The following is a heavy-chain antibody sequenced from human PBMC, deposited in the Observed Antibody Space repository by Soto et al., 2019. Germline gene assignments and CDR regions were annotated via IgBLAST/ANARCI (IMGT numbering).Heavy chain of an antibody. CDR2: INHSGST. Sequence: QVQLQQWGAGLLKPSETLSLTCAVYGGSFSGYYWSWIRQPPGKGLEWIGEINHSGSTNYNPSLKSRFTISVDTSKNQFSLKLSSVTAADTAVYYCARRKLTRNNNWFDPWGQGTLVTVSS. D-gene: IGHD2-15*01. CDR1: GGSFSGYY. J-gene: IGHJ5*02. V-gene: IGHV4-34*01. CDR3: ARRKLTRNNNWFDP.